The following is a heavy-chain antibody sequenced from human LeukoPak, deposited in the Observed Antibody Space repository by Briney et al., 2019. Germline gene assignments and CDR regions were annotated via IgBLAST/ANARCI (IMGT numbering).Heavy chain of an antibody. CDR3: ASWPGAWYGEDY. V-gene: IGHV3-21*04. J-gene: IGHJ4*02. CDR2: ISSSSSYI. Sequence: GGSLRLSCAASGFTFSSYSMNWVRQAPGKGLEWVSSISSSSSYIYYAGSVRGRFTISRDNSQNTLFLQMNSLRAEDTAVYYCASWPGAWYGEDYWGQGTRVTVSS. CDR1: GFTFSSYS. D-gene: IGHD3-10*01.